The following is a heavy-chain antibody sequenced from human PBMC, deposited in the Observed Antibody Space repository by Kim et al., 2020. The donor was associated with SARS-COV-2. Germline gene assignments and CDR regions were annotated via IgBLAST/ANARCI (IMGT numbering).Heavy chain of an antibody. D-gene: IGHD6-19*01. CDR2: ISYDGSNK. CDR1: GFTFSSYG. CDR3: SRDIASYSSGWIYYYYGMDV. J-gene: IGHJ6*02. V-gene: IGHV3-30*04. Sequence: GGSLRLSCAASGFTFSSYGMHWVRQAPGKGLEWVAVISYDGSNKNYVDSVKGRFTISRDNSKNKLYRQMNSLRAEDTAVYYCSRDIASYSSGWIYYYYGMDVWGQGTTVTVSS.